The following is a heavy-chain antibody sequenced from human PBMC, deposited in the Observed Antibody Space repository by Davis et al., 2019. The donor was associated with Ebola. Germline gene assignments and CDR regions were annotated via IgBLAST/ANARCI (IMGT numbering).Heavy chain of an antibody. V-gene: IGHV3-21*06. D-gene: IGHD3-3*01. CDR1: GFTFSSNS. Sequence: GESLKISCAASGFTFSSNSMNWVRQAPGKGLEWVSFISSSSNYIYYADSVKGRFTISRDNAKNSLYLQMNSLRVEDTAVYYCARDDYDFWGGYSPVYYYGMDVWGKGTTVTVSS. CDR3: ARDDYDFWGGYSPVYYYGMDV. J-gene: IGHJ6*04. CDR2: ISSSSNYI.